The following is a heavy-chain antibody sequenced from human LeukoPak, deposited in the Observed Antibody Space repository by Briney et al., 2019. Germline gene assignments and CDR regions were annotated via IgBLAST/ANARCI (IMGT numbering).Heavy chain of an antibody. CDR2: IYTSGST. CDR1: GGSISSGSYY. CDR3: ARDGDHYNFDY. D-gene: IGHD4-11*01. Sequence: SETLSLTCTVSGGSISSGSYYWSWVRQPAGKGLEWIGRIYTSGSTNYNPSLKSRVTISVDTSKNQFSLKLSSVTAADTAVYYCARDGDHYNFDYWGQGALVTVSS. J-gene: IGHJ4*02. V-gene: IGHV4-61*02.